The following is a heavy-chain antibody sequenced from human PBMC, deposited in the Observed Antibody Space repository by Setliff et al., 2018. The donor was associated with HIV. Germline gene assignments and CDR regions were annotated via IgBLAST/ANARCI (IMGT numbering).Heavy chain of an antibody. Sequence: GGSLRLSCEGSGFSFASHAMTWVRQVPGKGLEWVSRINSDATSTSYADFVKGRFTISRDNAKNTLYLQMNSLRVEDTAVYYCATDLNIPFRPPDDYWGQGILVTVSS. CDR1: GFSFASHA. CDR2: INSDATST. J-gene: IGHJ4*02. D-gene: IGHD6-6*01. CDR3: ATDLNIPFRPPDDY. V-gene: IGHV3-74*01.